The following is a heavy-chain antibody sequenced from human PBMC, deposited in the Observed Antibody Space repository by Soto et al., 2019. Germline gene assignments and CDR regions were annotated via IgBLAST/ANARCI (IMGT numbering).Heavy chain of an antibody. CDR1: GGNSRNYY. V-gene: IGHV4-30-4*08. CDR3: ARMLTFYDFWSGSAVISNGMDV. D-gene: IGHD3-3*01. J-gene: IGHJ6*02. Sequence: TMRHPYTVSGGNSRNYYWRWIRKKPGKGLEWIGYIYYSGSTYYNPSLKSRVTISVDTSKNQFSLKLSSVTAADTAVYYCARMLTFYDFWSGSAVISNGMDVWGHGTTVT. CDR2: IYYSGST.